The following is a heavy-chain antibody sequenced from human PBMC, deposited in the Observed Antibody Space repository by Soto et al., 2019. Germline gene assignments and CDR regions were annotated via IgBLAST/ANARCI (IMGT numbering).Heavy chain of an antibody. CDR1: GGSISSGDYY. Sequence: SETLSLTCTVSGGSISSGDYYWSWIRQPPGKGLEWIGYIYYSGSTYYNPSLKSRVTISVDTSKNQFSLKLSSVTAADTAVYYCAKSRDATTVDYWGQGTLVTVSS. CDR2: IYYSGST. CDR3: AKSRDATTVDY. D-gene: IGHD1-26*01. J-gene: IGHJ4*02. V-gene: IGHV4-30-4*01.